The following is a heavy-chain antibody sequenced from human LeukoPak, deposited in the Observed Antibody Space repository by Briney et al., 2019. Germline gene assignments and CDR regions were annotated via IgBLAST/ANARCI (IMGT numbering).Heavy chain of an antibody. J-gene: IGHJ3*02. Sequence: GSVNVSFKSSVYTFTNYGISWLRQAPGQGLEWMGWISAYNGNTNYAQKLQGRVTMTTDTSTSTAYMELRSLRSDDTAVYYCAREPDSSGYFYNAFDIWGQGTMVTVSS. D-gene: IGHD3-22*01. CDR1: VYTFTNYG. CDR3: AREPDSSGYFYNAFDI. V-gene: IGHV1-18*01. CDR2: ISAYNGNT.